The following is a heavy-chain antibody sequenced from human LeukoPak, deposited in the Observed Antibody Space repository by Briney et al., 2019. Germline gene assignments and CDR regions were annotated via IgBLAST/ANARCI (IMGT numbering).Heavy chain of an antibody. CDR2: IYYSGST. D-gene: IGHD4-11*01. CDR1: GGSISSSRYY. Sequence: SETLSLTCTVSGGSISSSRYYWGWIRQPPGKGLEWIGNIYYSGSTYYNPSLKSRVTISVDTSKNQFSLKLSSVTAADTAVYYCASALQGVFDIWGQGTMVTVSS. V-gene: IGHV4-39*01. J-gene: IGHJ3*02. CDR3: ASALQGVFDI.